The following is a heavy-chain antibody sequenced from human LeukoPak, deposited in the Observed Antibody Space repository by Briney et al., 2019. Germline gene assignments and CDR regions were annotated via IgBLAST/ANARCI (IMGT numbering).Heavy chain of an antibody. CDR1: GFTFASYG. CDR2: ITTNGGRT. J-gene: IGHJ1*01. V-gene: IGHV3-23*01. D-gene: IGHD3-22*01. CDR3: AIMHGYYDGTGYWVQ. Sequence: GGSLRLSCAASGFTFASYGMSWVRQAPGKGLEWVSFITTNGGRTSYADSVEGRFTISRYNPRNTLYMQMNSLRDEDTAVYYCAIMHGYYDGTGYWVQWGQGTLVTVSS.